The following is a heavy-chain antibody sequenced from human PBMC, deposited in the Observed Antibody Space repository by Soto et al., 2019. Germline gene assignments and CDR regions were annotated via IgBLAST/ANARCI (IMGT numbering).Heavy chain of an antibody. Sequence: GGSLRLSCAASGFTFSSYGMHWVRQAPGKGLEWVAVIWYDGSNKYYADSVKGRFTISRDNSKNTLYLQMNSLRAEDTAVYYCARDRTTVTNMDGMDVWGQGTTVTVSS. CDR1: GFTFSSYG. J-gene: IGHJ6*02. D-gene: IGHD4-17*01. CDR2: IWYDGSNK. CDR3: ARDRTTVTNMDGMDV. V-gene: IGHV3-33*01.